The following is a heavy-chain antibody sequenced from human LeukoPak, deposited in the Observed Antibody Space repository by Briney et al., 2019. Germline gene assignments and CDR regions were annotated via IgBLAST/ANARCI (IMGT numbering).Heavy chain of an antibody. J-gene: IGHJ4*02. CDR3: AKDGIVATNTEAYFDY. D-gene: IGHD5-12*01. CDR2: ISYDGSNK. CDR1: GFTFSSYG. Sequence: PGGSLRLSCAASGFTFSSYGMHWVRQAPGKGLEWVAVISYDGSNKYYADSVKGRFTISRDNSKNTLYLQMNSLRAEDAAVYYCAKDGIVATNTEAYFDYWGQGTLVTVSS. V-gene: IGHV3-30*18.